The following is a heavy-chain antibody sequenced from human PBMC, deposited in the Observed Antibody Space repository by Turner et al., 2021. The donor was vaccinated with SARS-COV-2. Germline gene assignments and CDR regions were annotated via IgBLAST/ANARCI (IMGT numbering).Heavy chain of an antibody. J-gene: IGHJ1*01. Sequence: QLQLQESGPGLVKPSETLSLTCTVPGGSISSSSYYWGWIRQPPGKGLEWIGSIYYSESTYYNPSLKSRVTISVDTSKNQFSLKLSSVTAADTAVYYCARDGGDPPRYFQHWGQGTLVTVSS. V-gene: IGHV4-39*02. D-gene: IGHD2-21*02. CDR1: GGSISSSSYY. CDR2: IYYSEST. CDR3: ARDGGDPPRYFQH.